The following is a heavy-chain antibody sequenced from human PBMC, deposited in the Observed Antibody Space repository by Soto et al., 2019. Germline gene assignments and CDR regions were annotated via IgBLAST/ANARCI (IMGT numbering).Heavy chain of an antibody. D-gene: IGHD2-2*01. V-gene: IGHV4-59*01. CDR2: IYYSGST. CDR3: ARGTLYCSSTSCPNWFDP. J-gene: IGHJ5*02. Sequence: PSETLSLTCTVSGGSISSYYWSWIRQPPGKGLEWIGYIYYSGSTNYNPSLKSRVTISVDTSKNQFSLKLSSVTAADTAVYYCARGTLYCSSTSCPNWFDPWGQGTLVTVSS. CDR1: GGSISSYY.